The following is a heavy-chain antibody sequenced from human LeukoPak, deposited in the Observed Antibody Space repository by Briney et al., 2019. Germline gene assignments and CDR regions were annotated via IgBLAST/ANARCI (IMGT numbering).Heavy chain of an antibody. CDR1: GGSISDYY. CDR2: IYSSGST. V-gene: IGHV4-4*07. CDR3: ARGDCSGGSCYFGYYYGMDV. J-gene: IGHJ6*02. D-gene: IGHD2-15*01. Sequence: SETLSLTCTVSGGSISDYYWSWIRQPAGKGLEWIGRIYSSGSTNYNPSLKSRVTISVDTSKNQFSLKLSSVTAADTAVYYCARGDCSGGSCYFGYYYGMDVWGQGTTVTVSS.